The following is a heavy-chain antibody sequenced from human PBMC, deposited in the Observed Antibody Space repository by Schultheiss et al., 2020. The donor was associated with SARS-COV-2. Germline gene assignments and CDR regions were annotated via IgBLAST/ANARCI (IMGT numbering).Heavy chain of an antibody. Sequence: SETLSLTCTVSGGSISSYYWGWIRQPPGKGLEWIGSIYYSGSTYYNPSLKSRVTISVDTSKNQFSLKLSSVTAADTAVYYCARGALLHYFDYWGQGTLVTVSS. V-gene: IGHV4-39*01. CDR1: GGSISSYY. CDR3: ARGALLHYFDY. D-gene: IGHD2/OR15-2a*01. J-gene: IGHJ4*02. CDR2: IYYSGST.